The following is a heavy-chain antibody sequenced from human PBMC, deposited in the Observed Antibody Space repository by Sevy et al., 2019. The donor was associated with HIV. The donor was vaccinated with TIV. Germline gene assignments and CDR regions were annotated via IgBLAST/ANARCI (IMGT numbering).Heavy chain of an antibody. CDR1: GFTVSSNY. CDR2: IYSGGGT. Sequence: GGSLRLSCAASGFTVSSNYMSWVRQAPGKGLDWVSLIYSGGGTDYADSVKGRFTISRDSSKIMLYLQMNSLRTEDTAVYYCARDGGYRLDWGQGTLVTVSS. J-gene: IGHJ4*02. D-gene: IGHD2-2*01. V-gene: IGHV3-66*02. CDR3: ARDGGYRLD.